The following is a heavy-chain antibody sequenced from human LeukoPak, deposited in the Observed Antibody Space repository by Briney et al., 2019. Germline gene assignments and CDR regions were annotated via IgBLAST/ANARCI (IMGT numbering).Heavy chain of an antibody. CDR2: VFNGGST. J-gene: IGHJ4*02. CDR3: ASRPAGSTWYGVFDY. Sequence: SETLSLTCTVSGGSISNHYWSWTRQPPGKGLEWIGYVFNGGSTSYNPSLKSRVTMSIDTSRDQFSLRLSSVTAADTAIYYCASRPAGSTWYGVFDYWSRGTLVTVSS. D-gene: IGHD6-13*01. CDR1: GGSISNHY. V-gene: IGHV4-59*11.